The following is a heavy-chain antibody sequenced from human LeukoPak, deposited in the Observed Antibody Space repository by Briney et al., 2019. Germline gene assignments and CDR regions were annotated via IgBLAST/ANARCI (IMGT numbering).Heavy chain of an antibody. Sequence: GESLKISCKGFGYSFPSYWIAWVRQMPGKGLEWIGIIYPGDSDTRYSPSFQGQVTISADKSISTAYLQWSSLKASDTAMYYCARHGEMATASVYDYWGQGTLVTVSS. CDR2: IYPGDSDT. J-gene: IGHJ4*02. V-gene: IGHV5-51*01. CDR3: ARHGEMATASVYDY. CDR1: GYSFPSYW. D-gene: IGHD5-24*01.